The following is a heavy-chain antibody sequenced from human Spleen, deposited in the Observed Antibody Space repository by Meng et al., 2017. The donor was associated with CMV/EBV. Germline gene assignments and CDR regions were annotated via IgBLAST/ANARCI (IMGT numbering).Heavy chain of an antibody. CDR3: ARDPRDLGDRNWYFDL. V-gene: IGHV3-23*01. Sequence: FTFSSYAMSWVRQAPGKGLEWVSAISGSGGSTYYADSVKGRFTISRDNAKKSLYLQMNSLRVEDVAVYYCARDPRDLGDRNWYFDLWGRGTLVTVSS. D-gene: IGHD2-21*02. CDR1: FTFSSYA. CDR2: ISGSGGST. J-gene: IGHJ2*01.